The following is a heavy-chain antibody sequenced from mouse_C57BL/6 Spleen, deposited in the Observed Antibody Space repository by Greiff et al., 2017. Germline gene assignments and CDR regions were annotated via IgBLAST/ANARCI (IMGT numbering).Heavy chain of an antibody. J-gene: IGHJ1*03. Sequence: VQGVESGAELARPGASVKLSCKASGYTFTSYGISWVKQRTGQGLEWIGEIYPRSGNTYYNEKFKGKATLTADKSSSTAYMELRSLTSEDSAVYFCAAGTDWYFDVWGTGTTVTVSS. CDR2: IYPRSGNT. D-gene: IGHD4-1*01. CDR1: GYTFTSYG. CDR3: AAGTDWYFDV. V-gene: IGHV1-81*01.